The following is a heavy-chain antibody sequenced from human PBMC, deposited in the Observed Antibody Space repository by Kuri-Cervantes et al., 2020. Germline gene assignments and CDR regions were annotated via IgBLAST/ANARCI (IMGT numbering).Heavy chain of an antibody. Sequence: ASVNVSCKASGYTFTSYAMHWVRQAPGQRLEWMGWSNAGNGNTKYSQEFQGRVTITRDTSASTAYMELSSLRSEDTAVYYCARDSNGDYDYWGQGTLVTVSS. D-gene: IGHD4-17*01. CDR2: SNAGNGNT. J-gene: IGHJ4*02. CDR3: ARDSNGDYDY. CDR1: GYTFTSYA. V-gene: IGHV1-3*02.